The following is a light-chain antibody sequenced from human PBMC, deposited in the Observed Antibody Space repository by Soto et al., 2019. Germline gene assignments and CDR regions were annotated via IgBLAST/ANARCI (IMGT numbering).Light chain of an antibody. J-gene: IGKJ1*01. CDR3: QHCSTSIWT. CDR2: DTS. V-gene: IGKV3-15*01. CDR1: QSVSGK. Sequence: EIVMTQSPATLSVSPGERATLSCRASQSVSGKLAWYQQKPGQAPRLLIYDTSTRATGSPSRFSGSGSGTEFTLTISSLQSEDSAVYYCQHCSTSIWTFGQGTKVEIK.